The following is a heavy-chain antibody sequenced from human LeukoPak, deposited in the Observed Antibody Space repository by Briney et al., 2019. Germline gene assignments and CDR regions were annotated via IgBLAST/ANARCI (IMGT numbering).Heavy chain of an antibody. V-gene: IGHV3-30*18. D-gene: IGHD5-24*01. CDR1: GFTFSSYG. CDR2: ISYDGSNK. J-gene: IGHJ3*02. Sequence: GGSLRLSRAASGFTFSSYGMHWVRQAPGKGLEWVAVISYDGSNKYYADSVKGRFTISRDNSKNTLYLQMNSLRAEDTAVYYCAKAIEMTTDAFDIWGQGTMVTVSS. CDR3: AKAIEMTTDAFDI.